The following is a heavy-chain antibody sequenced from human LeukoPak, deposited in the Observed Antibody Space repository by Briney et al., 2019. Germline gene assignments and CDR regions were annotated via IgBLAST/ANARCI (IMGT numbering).Heavy chain of an antibody. CDR3: ANDRKGYYDSSGLIDY. V-gene: IGHV3-30*18. J-gene: IGHJ4*02. CDR1: GFTFSSYG. Sequence: PGRSLRLSCAASGFTFSSYGMHWVRQAPGKGLEWVAVISYDGSNKYYADSVKGRFTISRDNSKNTLYLQMNSLRAEDTAVYYCANDRKGYYDSSGLIDYWGQGTLVTVSS. D-gene: IGHD3-22*01. CDR2: ISYDGSNK.